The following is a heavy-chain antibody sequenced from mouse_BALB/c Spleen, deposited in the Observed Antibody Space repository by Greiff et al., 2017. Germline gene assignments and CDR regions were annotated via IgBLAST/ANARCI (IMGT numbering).Heavy chain of an antibody. V-gene: IGHV2-6-4*01. CDR2: IWGGGST. CDR3: ARNLYYCGSTLYYAMDY. Sequence: VQLVESGPGLVAPSQCLSITCTVSGFSLSRYSVHWVRQTPGKGLEWLGMIWGGGSTDYNSALKSRLSISKDNSKSQVFLKMNSLQTDDTAMYYCARNLYYCGSTLYYAMDYWGQGTSGTVSS. D-gene: IGHD1-1*01. J-gene: IGHJ4*01. CDR1: GFSLSRYS.